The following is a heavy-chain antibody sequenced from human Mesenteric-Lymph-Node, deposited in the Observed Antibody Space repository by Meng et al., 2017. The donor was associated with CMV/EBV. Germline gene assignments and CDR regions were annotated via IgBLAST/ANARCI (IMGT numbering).Heavy chain of an antibody. V-gene: IGHV1-24*01. CDR3: ARDVYYYDSSGYPSDY. D-gene: IGHD3-22*01. CDR1: GYTLSEFS. J-gene: IGHJ4*02. CDR2: FDPEDGER. Sequence: ASVKVSCKVSGYTLSEFSIHWVRQSPGQGLEWMGGFDPEDGERFYAQQFQGRVTMTEDTSISTAYMELSRLRSDDTAVYYCARDVYYYDSSGYPSDYWGQGTLVTVSS.